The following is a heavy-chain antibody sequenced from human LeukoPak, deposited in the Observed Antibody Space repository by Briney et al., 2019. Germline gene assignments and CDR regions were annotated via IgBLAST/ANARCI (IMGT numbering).Heavy chain of an antibody. CDR2: IRSKANSYAT. CDR1: GSTFSGSA. V-gene: IGHV3-73*01. J-gene: IGHJ3*02. Sequence: GGSLRLSCAASGSTFSGSAMHWVRQASGKGLEWVGRIRSKANSYATAYAASVKGRFTTSRDDSKNTAYLQMNSLKTEDTAVYYCTDAFDIWGQGTMVTVSS. CDR3: TDAFDI.